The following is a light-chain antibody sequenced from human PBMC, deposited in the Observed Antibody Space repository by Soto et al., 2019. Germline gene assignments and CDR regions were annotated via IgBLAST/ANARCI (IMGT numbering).Light chain of an antibody. J-gene: IGKJ1*01. CDR1: QSSGRW. V-gene: IGKV1-5*02. CDR3: QQYNTYSPERT. Sequence: DIQIAQAPCTLAAFFVGRVNIIFRGSQSSGRWLAWYQQKPGKAPKLLIYDASSSESGVPSRFSGSGSGTEFSLTISSLQPDDFATYYCQQYNTYSPERTFGQGTKVDIK. CDR2: DAS.